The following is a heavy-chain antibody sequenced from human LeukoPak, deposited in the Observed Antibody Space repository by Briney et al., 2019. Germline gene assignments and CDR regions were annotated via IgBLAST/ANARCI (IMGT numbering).Heavy chain of an antibody. CDR1: GFTFSSYA. V-gene: IGHV3-30-3*01. CDR2: ISYDGSNK. CDR3: AKDVARYYYDSPT. Sequence: GGSLRLSCAASGFTFSSYAMHWVRQAPGKGLEWVAVISYDGSNKYYADSVKGRFTITRDNSKNTLYLQMNSLRAEDTAVYYCAKDVARYYYDSPTWGQGTMVTVSS. J-gene: IGHJ3*01. D-gene: IGHD3-22*01.